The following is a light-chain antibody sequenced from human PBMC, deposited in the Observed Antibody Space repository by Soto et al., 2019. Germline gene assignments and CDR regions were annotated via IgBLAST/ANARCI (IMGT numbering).Light chain of an antibody. J-gene: IGKJ1*01. V-gene: IGKV3-20*01. CDR1: QSVSNNY. CDR3: QQYASSARA. Sequence: EVVLTQSPGTLSLSPRERATLSCRASQSVSNNYLAWYQHKPGQAPRLLIYGASNRAPGIPDRFSGSGSGPDFTLTISRLEPEDFAVYYCQQYASSARAFGHGALVEFK. CDR2: GAS.